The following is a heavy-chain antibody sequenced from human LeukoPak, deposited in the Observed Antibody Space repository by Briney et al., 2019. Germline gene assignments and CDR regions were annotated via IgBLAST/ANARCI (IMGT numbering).Heavy chain of an antibody. CDR2: ISGSGYYI. CDR3: ARGSRDGDYVPDY. J-gene: IGHJ4*02. Sequence: GGSLRLSCAASGFTFSDFNMNWVRQAPDKGLEWVSSISGSGYYIYYADSVKGRFTISRDNAKNSLFLQINSLRAEDTAVYYCARGSRDGDYVPDYWGQGTLVTVSS. D-gene: IGHD4-17*01. V-gene: IGHV3-21*01. CDR1: GFTFSDFN.